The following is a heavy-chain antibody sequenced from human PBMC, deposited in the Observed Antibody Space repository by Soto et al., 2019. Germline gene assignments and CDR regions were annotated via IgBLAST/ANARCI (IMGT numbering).Heavy chain of an antibody. V-gene: IGHV1-18*01. CDR2: ISAYNGNT. CDR3: ARDLGYCTNGVCSPDAFDI. J-gene: IGHJ3*02. Sequence: ASVKVSCKASGYTFTSYGISWVRQAPGQGLEWMGWISAYNGNTNYAQKLQGRVTMTTDTSTSTAYMELRSLRSDDTAVYYCARDLGYCTNGVCSPDAFDIWGQGTMVTVSS. CDR1: GYTFTSYG. D-gene: IGHD2-8*01.